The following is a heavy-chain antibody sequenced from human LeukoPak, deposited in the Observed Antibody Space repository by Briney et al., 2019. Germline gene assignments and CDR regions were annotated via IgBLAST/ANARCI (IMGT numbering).Heavy chain of an antibody. CDR2: ISSSSSYI. CDR3: ARDGETYYYDSSGYENHFDY. V-gene: IGHV3-21*01. J-gene: IGHJ4*02. Sequence: PGGSLRLSCAASGFTFSSYSMNWVRQAPGKGLEWVSSISSSSSYIYYADSVKGRFTISRDNAKNSLYLQMNSLRAEDTAVYYCARDGETYYYDSSGYENHFDYWGQGTLVTVSS. D-gene: IGHD3-22*01. CDR1: GFTFSSYS.